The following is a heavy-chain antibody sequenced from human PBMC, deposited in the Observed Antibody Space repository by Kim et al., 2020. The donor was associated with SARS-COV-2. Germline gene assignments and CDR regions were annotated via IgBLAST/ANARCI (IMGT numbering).Heavy chain of an antibody. J-gene: IGHJ4*02. D-gene: IGHD3-22*01. CDR1: GGSISDYY. V-gene: IGHV4-59*01. Sequence: SETLSLTCTVSGGSISDYYWGWIRQPPGKGLEWLGYVFSSGNTKYNPSLKSRVTISVDISKNQFPLSLNSVTAADTAQYYCARELHYYDTSGPVFDYWGQGTLVTVSS. CDR2: VFSSGNT. CDR3: ARELHYYDTSGPVFDY.